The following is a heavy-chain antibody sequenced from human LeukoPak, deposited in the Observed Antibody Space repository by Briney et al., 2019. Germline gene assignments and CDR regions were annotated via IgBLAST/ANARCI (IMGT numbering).Heavy chain of an antibody. J-gene: IGHJ4*02. Sequence: GGSLRLSCAASGFTFSSYAMHRVRQAPGKGLEWVAVISYDGSNKYYADSVKGRFTISRDNSKNTLYLQMNSLRAEDTAVYYCARDPRIDYSHFDYWGQGTLVTVSS. D-gene: IGHD4-11*01. CDR3: ARDPRIDYSHFDY. V-gene: IGHV3-30*04. CDR2: ISYDGSNK. CDR1: GFTFSSYA.